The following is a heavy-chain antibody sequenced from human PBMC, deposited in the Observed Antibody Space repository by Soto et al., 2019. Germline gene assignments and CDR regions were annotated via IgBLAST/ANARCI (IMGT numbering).Heavy chain of an antibody. CDR1: SGSISSSSYY. CDR3: ARHASASSTRYGMDV. CDR2: IYYSGST. D-gene: IGHD2-15*01. Sequence: SETLSLTCTVSSGSISSSSYYWGWIRQPPGKGLEWIGSIYYSGSTYYNPSLKSRVTISVDTSKNQFSLKLSSVTAADTAVYYCARHASASSTRYGMDVWGQGTTVTVSS. V-gene: IGHV4-39*01. J-gene: IGHJ6*02.